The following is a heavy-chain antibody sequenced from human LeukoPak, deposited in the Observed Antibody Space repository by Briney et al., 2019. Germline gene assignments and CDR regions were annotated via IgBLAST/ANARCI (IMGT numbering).Heavy chain of an antibody. Sequence: GASVKVSCKASGYSFIRYHIHWVRQAPGQGLEWMGVLKLYDGSISHAQKFQGRVTMTSDTSTSTVYMELRSLRSDDTAVYYCARDNGYSYGWVGYYYGMDVWGQGTTVTVSS. CDR1: GYSFIRYH. CDR3: ARDNGYSYGWVGYYYGMDV. V-gene: IGHV1-46*01. D-gene: IGHD5-18*01. CDR2: LKLYDGSI. J-gene: IGHJ6*02.